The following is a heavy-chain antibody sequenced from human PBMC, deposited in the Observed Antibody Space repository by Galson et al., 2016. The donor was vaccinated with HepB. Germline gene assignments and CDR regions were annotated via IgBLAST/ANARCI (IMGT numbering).Heavy chain of an antibody. CDR1: GFTFSDYY. J-gene: IGHJ3*02. Sequence: SLRLPCAASGFTFSDYYMTWIRQAPGTGLEWISYIRSSGAYATYDDSVRGRFTISRDNAKNSLYLQMNSLSAKDTAIYYCATYLWLGDQTPRHSLDIWGQGTRVIVSS. CDR3: ATYLWLGDQTPRHSLDI. D-gene: IGHD3-10*01. V-gene: IGHV3-11*06. CDR2: IRSSGAYA.